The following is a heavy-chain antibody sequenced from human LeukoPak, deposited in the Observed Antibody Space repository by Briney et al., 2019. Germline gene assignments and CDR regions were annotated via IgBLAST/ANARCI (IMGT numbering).Heavy chain of an antibody. V-gene: IGHV1-69*13. CDR3: ARVPYPSHDGYPAPLDY. CDR2: IIPILSTT. D-gene: IGHD3-22*01. CDR1: GGTFSSYS. J-gene: IGHJ4*02. Sequence: ASVKVSCKASGGTFSSYSMSWVRQAPGQGLEWMGGIIPILSTTNYAQTFQGRVTITADDSTSTAYMEMSSLRSEDTAVYYCARVPYPSHDGYPAPLDYWGQGTLVTVSS.